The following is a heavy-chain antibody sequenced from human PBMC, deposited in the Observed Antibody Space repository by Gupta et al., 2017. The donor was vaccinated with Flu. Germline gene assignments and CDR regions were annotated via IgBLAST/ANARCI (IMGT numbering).Heavy chain of an antibody. CDR3: ARGEYYYDSSGYLVRYFDS. CDR2: INHSGST. D-gene: IGHD3-22*01. Sequence: QVQLQQWGAGLLKPSETLSLTCAVYGGSFSGYYWSWIRQPPGKGLEWMGEINHSGSTNNNPSLKSRVTISVDTSKNQFSRKLSSVTAADTAGYYCARGEYYYDSSGYLVRYFDSGGQETLVTVSS. CDR1: GGSFSGYY. V-gene: IGHV4-34*01. J-gene: IGHJ4*02.